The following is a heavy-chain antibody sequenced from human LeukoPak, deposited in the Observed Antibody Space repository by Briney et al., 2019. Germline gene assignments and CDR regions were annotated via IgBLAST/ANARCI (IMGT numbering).Heavy chain of an antibody. CDR3: AREPLSGSWYPDY. CDR2: ISSSSSYI. J-gene: IGHJ4*02. V-gene: IGHV3-21*01. CDR1: GFTFSSYS. D-gene: IGHD6-13*01. Sequence: GGSLRLSCAASGFTFSSYSMNWVRQAPGKGLEWVSSISSSSSYIYYADSVKGRFTISRDNAKNSLYLQMNSLRAEDTAVYYCAREPLSGSWYPDYWGQGTLVTVSS.